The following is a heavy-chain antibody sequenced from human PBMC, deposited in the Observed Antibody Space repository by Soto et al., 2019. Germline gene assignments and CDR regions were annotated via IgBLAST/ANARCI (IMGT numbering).Heavy chain of an antibody. V-gene: IGHV4-39*01. J-gene: IGHJ5*02. CDR3: AGERITIFGVVITFDP. Sequence: SETLSLTCTVSGGSISSSSYYWGWIRQPPGKGLEWIGSIYYSGSTYYNPSLKSRVTISVDTSKNQFSLKLSSVTAADTAVYYCAGERITIFGVVITFDPWGQGTLVTVSS. CDR2: IYYSGST. D-gene: IGHD3-3*01. CDR1: GGSISSSSYY.